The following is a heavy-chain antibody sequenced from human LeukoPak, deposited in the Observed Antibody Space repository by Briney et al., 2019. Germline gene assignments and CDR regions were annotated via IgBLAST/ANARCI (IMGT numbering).Heavy chain of an antibody. CDR2: MYNSGST. CDR3: ARGIESYGDYGY. CDR1: GGSISGSY. V-gene: IGHV4-59*01. J-gene: IGHJ4*02. Sequence: SETLSLTCTVSGGSISGSYWSWIRHPPGKGREWIAYMYNSGSTNYNPSLKSRVTISIDTSKNQFSLKLSSLTAADTAIYYCARGIESYGDYGYWGQGILVTDSS. D-gene: IGHD4-17*01.